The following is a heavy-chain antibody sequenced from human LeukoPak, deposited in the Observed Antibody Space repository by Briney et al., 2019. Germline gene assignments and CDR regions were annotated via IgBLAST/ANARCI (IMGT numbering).Heavy chain of an antibody. D-gene: IGHD3-3*01. CDR3: ARGRLVRGIFGVVIPLLFDY. Sequence: PGGSLRLSCAASGFTFSSYSMNWVRQAPGKGLEWVSSISSSSSYIYYADSVKGRFTISRDNAKNSLYLQMNSLRAEDTAVYYCARGRLVRGIFGVVIPLLFDYWGQGTLVTVSS. CDR2: ISSSSSYI. CDR1: GFTFSSYS. J-gene: IGHJ4*02. V-gene: IGHV3-21*01.